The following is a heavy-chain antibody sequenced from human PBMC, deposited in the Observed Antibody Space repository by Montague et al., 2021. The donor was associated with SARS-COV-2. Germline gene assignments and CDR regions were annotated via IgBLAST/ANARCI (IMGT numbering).Heavy chain of an antibody. CDR2: IYYSGST. CDR3: ARSRRITIFVLGLSNYYGMDA. CDR1: GGSISSYY. Sequence: SETLSLTCTVSGGSISSYYWSWIRQPPGKGLEWIGYIYYSGSTNYNPALKSRVTISVETSKNQFSLKLSSVTAAATAVYYCARSRRITIFVLGLSNYYGMDALGQGTTVTVS. V-gene: IGHV4-59*01. J-gene: IGHJ6*02. D-gene: IGHD3-3*01.